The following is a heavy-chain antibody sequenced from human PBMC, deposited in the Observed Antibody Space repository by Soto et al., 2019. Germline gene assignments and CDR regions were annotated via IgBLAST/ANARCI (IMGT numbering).Heavy chain of an antibody. V-gene: IGHV2-5*02. J-gene: IGHJ1*01. Sequence: PTLVNPTQTLTLTCVFSGFSLNTGGVTVGWIRQPPGKALEWVALIYWDDGKRYSPSLKSRLTITKETSRNQVVLTMTNVDPEDTATYFCAHSPAPRVYFQHWGEGTLVTVSS. CDR1: GFSLNTGGVT. D-gene: IGHD3-10*01. CDR3: AHSPAPRVYFQH. CDR2: IYWDDGK.